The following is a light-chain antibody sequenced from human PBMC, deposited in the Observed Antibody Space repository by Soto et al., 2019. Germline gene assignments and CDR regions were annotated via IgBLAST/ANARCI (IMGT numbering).Light chain of an antibody. CDR2: DVS. CDR1: SSDIGGYKY. V-gene: IGLV2-14*01. J-gene: IGLJ1*01. CDR3: SSYTGGRTYV. Sequence: QSVLRDPASVSGSPGHSITISCPRTSSDIGGYKYVSWYQQHPGKAPKLMIYDVSNRPSGVSNRFSGSKSGNTATLTISGLQGQDEAEYYCSSYTGGRTYVFGTGTKVTVL.